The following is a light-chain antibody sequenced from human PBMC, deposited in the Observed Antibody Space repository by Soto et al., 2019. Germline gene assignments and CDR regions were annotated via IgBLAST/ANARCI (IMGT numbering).Light chain of an antibody. Sequence: DIEMTQSPSSLSSSVGYIFTITCRASQSISSYLNWYQQKPGKAPKFLIYAASSLQSGVPSRFSGSGSGTDFTLTISSLQPEDFATYYCQQSYSTPWTFGQGTKVDIK. CDR3: QQSYSTPWT. CDR2: AAS. CDR1: QSISSY. V-gene: IGKV1-39*01. J-gene: IGKJ1*01.